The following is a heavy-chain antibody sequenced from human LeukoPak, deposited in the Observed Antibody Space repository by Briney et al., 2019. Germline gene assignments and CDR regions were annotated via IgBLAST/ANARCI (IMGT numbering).Heavy chain of an antibody. V-gene: IGHV3-53*01. D-gene: IGHD2-15*01. J-gene: IGHJ4*02. Sequence: PGGSLRLSCAASGFTVSSNYMSWVRQAPGKGLGWVSVIYSGGSTYYADSVKGRFTISRDNSKNTLYLQMNSLRAEDTAVYYCAREVVVAAQGGYYFDYWGQGTLVTVSS. CDR3: AREVVVAAQGGYYFDY. CDR2: IYSGGST. CDR1: GFTVSSNY.